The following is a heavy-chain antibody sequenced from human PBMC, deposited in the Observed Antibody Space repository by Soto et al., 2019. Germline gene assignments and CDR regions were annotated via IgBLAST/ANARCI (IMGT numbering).Heavy chain of an antibody. CDR3: AKDSTRQLAYWLDP. V-gene: IGHV1-2*02. D-gene: IGHD6-6*01. J-gene: IGHJ5*02. CDR2: INAHSGGT. Sequence: ASVKVSCKASGFSFTGYYIHWLRQAPGQGLEWMGWINAHSGGTEYAQKFQGRVTLTRDTSIATAYLTLTSLTSDDMALYYCAKDSTRQLAYWLDPWGQGTQVTVFS. CDR1: GFSFTGYY.